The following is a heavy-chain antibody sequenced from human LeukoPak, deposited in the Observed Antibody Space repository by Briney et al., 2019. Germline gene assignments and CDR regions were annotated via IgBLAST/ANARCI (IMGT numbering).Heavy chain of an antibody. D-gene: IGHD3-10*01. J-gene: IGHJ3*02. CDR2: IYYSGST. Sequence: SETLSLTCTVSGGSISSYYWSWIRQPPGKGLEWIGYIYYSGSTNYNPSLKSRVTISVNTSKNQFSLKLSSVTAADTAVYYCARDLPYYGSGDAFDIWGQGTMVTVSS. CDR1: GGSISSYY. CDR3: ARDLPYYGSGDAFDI. V-gene: IGHV4-59*01.